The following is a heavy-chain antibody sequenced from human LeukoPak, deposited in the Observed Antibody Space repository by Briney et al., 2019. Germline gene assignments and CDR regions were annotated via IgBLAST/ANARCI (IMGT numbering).Heavy chain of an antibody. CDR1: GFTFSNYW. J-gene: IGHJ3*01. CDR2: IKPDGGEK. Sequence: GGSLRLSCAASGFTFSNYWMSWVRQAPGKGLEWVANIKPDGGEKYCVDSVKGRFSISRDNVRNVLYLQMNNLRAGDTALYYCARGDFWSGDYTDASDVWGQGTMVTVSA. CDR3: ARGDFWSGDYTDASDV. V-gene: IGHV3-7*04. D-gene: IGHD3-3*01.